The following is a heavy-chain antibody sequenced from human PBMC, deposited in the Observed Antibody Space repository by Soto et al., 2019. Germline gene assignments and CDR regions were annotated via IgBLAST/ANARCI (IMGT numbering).Heavy chain of an antibody. D-gene: IGHD3-22*01. V-gene: IGHV3-9*01. CDR3: AKGVGYYDSSGYYAFDY. J-gene: IGHJ4*02. CDR2: ISWNSGSI. CDR1: GFTFDDYA. Sequence: EVQLVESGGGLVQPGRSLRLSCVASGFTFDDYAMHWVRQAPGKGLEWVSGISWNSGSIGYADSVKGRFTISRDNAKNSLYLQMNSLRAEDTALYYCAKGVGYYDSSGYYAFDYWGQGTLVTVSS.